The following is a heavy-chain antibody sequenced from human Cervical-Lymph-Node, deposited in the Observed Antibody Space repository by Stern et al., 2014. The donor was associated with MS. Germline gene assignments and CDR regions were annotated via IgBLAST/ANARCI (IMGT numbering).Heavy chain of an antibody. CDR1: GFSLRTNGVA. CDR2: IYWDGDK. Sequence: QVTLKESGPTLVKPTETLRLTCTFSGFSLRTNGVAVGWIRQTPGKALEXLALIYWDGDKRYNPSLKRRLTITTDTSQRQVGLKMTSLDPGDTATYYCVYAPPPGDFLEDAFDIWGQGTMVTISS. J-gene: IGHJ3*02. D-gene: IGHD4-17*01. CDR3: VYAPPPGDFLEDAFDI. V-gene: IGHV2-5*02.